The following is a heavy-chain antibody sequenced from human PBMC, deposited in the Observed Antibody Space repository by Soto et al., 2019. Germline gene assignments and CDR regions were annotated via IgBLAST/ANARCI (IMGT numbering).Heavy chain of an antibody. D-gene: IGHD3-10*01. CDR1: GYTFTSYA. V-gene: IGHV1-3*01. Sequence: WASVKVSCKASGYTFTSYAMHWVRQAPGQRLEWMGRINAGNGNTKYSQKFQGRVTITRDTSASTAYMELSSLRSEDTAVYYFARDPVLWFGELSNWFDPWGQGTLVTVSS. CDR2: INAGNGNT. CDR3: ARDPVLWFGELSNWFDP. J-gene: IGHJ5*02.